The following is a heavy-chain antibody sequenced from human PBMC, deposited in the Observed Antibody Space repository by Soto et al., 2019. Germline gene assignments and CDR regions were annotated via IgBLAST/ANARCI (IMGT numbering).Heavy chain of an antibody. CDR3: VRGCIAYYDFWSGHYYYYMDV. D-gene: IGHD3-3*01. CDR2: IYYSGST. V-gene: IGHV4-39*01. Sequence: SETLSLTCTVSGGSISSSSYYWGWIRQPPGKRKERIGSIYYSGSTYYNPSLKSRVTISVDTSKNQFSLKLSSVTAADTAVYYCVRGCIAYYDFWSGHYYYYMDVWGKGTTVTVSS. CDR1: GGSISSSSYY. J-gene: IGHJ6*03.